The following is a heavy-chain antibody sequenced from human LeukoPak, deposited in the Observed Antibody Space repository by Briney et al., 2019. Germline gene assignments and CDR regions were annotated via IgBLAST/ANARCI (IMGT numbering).Heavy chain of an antibody. CDR3: ARGPGTIFRVVIIGMVWFDP. CDR2: INHSGST. V-gene: IGHV4-34*01. Sequence: WIRQPPGKGLEWIGEINHSGSTNYNPSLKSRVTISVDTSKNQFSLKLSSVTAADTAVYYCARGPGTIFRVVIIGMVWFDPWGQGTLVTVSS. J-gene: IGHJ5*02. D-gene: IGHD3-3*01.